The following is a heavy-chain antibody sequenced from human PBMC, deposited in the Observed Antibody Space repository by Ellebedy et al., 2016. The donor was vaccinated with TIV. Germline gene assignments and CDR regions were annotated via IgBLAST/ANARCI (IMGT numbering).Heavy chain of an antibody. CDR2: IYPGDSDT. CDR3: ARRHTINNVDV. CDR1: GYSFTSYW. Sequence: GESPKISCQGSGYSFTSYWIAWVRQTPGKGLEWLGIIYPGDSDTRYSPSFQGQVTISVDKFNSTAYLQWSSLRASDTAKYYCARRHTINNVDVWGQGTTVTVSS. V-gene: IGHV5-51*01. J-gene: IGHJ6*02. D-gene: IGHD1/OR15-1a*01.